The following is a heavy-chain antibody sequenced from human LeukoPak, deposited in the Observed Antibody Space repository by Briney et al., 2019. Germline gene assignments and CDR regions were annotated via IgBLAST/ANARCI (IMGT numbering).Heavy chain of an antibody. CDR3: AREVVGAIYFDY. J-gene: IGHJ4*02. Sequence: SETLSLTCAVYGGSFSGYYWSWIRQPPGKGLEWIGEINHSGSTNYNPSLKSRVTISVDTSKNQFSLKLSSVTAADTAMYYCAREVVGAIYFDYWGQGTLVTVSS. D-gene: IGHD1-26*01. CDR1: GGSFSGYY. CDR2: INHSGST. V-gene: IGHV4-34*01.